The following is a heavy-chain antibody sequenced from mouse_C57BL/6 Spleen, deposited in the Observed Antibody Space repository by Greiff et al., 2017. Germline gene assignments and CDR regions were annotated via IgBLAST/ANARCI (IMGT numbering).Heavy chain of an antibody. Sequence: EVKVVESGGDLVKPGGSLKLSCAASGFTFSSYGMSWVRQTPDKRLEWVATISSGGSYTYYPDSVKGRFTISRDNAKNTLYLQMSSLKSEDTAMYYCARHYEGFAYWGQGSLVTVSA. CDR2: ISSGGSYT. V-gene: IGHV5-6*01. J-gene: IGHJ3*01. D-gene: IGHD2-3*01. CDR1: GFTFSSYG. CDR3: ARHYEGFAY.